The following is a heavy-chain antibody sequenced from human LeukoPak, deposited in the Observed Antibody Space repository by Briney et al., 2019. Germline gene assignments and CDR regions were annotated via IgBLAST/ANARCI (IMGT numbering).Heavy chain of an antibody. V-gene: IGHV3-30*04. J-gene: IGHJ6*04. D-gene: IGHD2-2*01. Sequence: GGSLRLSCAASGFIFSSYAVHWVCQAPGKGLEWVAVILYDGSNKYYADSVKGRFTISRDNSKSTLSLQMNSLRAEDTAVYYCARSTPPGARGMDVWGKGTTVTVSS. CDR2: ILYDGSNK. CDR3: ARSTPPGARGMDV. CDR1: GFIFSSYA.